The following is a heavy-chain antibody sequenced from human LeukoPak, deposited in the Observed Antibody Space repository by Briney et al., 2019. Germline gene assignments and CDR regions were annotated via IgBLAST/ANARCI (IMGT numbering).Heavy chain of an antibody. Sequence: GGSLRLSCAVSGFTFSSYAMSWVRQAPGKGLEWVSTIGGSGDDTSYADSVKGRFTISRDNSKNTMSLHMNSLRAEDTAVYYCAKGDDFWSGYTPPDYWGQGSLVTVSS. CDR3: AKGDDFWSGYTPPDY. CDR1: GFTFSSYA. V-gene: IGHV3-23*01. D-gene: IGHD3-3*01. CDR2: IGGSGDDT. J-gene: IGHJ4*02.